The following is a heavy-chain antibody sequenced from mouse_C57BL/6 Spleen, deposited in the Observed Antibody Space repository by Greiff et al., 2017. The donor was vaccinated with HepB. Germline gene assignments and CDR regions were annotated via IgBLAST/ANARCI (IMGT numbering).Heavy chain of an antibody. CDR1: GYTFTSYT. Sequence: LVESGAELARPGASVKMSCKASGYTFTSYTMHWVKQRPGQGLEWIGYINPSSGYTKYNQKFKDKATLTADKSSSTAYMQLSSLTSEDSAVYYCARTVVANFDYWGQGTTLTVSS. D-gene: IGHD1-1*01. CDR2: INPSSGYT. V-gene: IGHV1-4*01. J-gene: IGHJ2*01. CDR3: ARTVVANFDY.